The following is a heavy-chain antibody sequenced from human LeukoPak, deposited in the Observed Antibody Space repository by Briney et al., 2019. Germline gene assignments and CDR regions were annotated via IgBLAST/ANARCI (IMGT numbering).Heavy chain of an antibody. CDR1: GFTFSSYS. CDR2: ISTSSSYI. J-gene: IGHJ5*02. D-gene: IGHD2-15*01. CDR3: ARGADGVSSNSRGWFDP. Sequence: PGGSLRLSCTASGFTFSSYSMNWIRQAPGKGLEWVSSISTSSSYIYYADSVKGRFTISRDNARNSLYLQMNTLRAEDTAVYSCARGADGVSSNSRGWFDPWGQGTLVTVSS. V-gene: IGHV3-21*06.